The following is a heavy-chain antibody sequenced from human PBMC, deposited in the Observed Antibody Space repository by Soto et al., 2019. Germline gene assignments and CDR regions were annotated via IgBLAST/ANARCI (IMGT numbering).Heavy chain of an antibody. CDR1: GFTFSSYA. CDR3: ARGDKFYYYYMDV. CDR2: ISSNGGST. Sequence: GGSLRLSCAASGFTFSSYAMHWVRQAPGKGLEYVSAISSNGGSTYYANSVKGRFTISRDNSKNTLYLQMGSLRAEDMAVYYCARGDKFYYYYMDVWGKGTPVTVSS. V-gene: IGHV3-64*01. J-gene: IGHJ6*03.